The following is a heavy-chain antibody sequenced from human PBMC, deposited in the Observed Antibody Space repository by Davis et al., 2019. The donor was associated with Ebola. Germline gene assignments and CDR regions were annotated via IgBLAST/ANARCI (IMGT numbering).Heavy chain of an antibody. CDR2: ISSSSYI. V-gene: IGHV3-21*01. CDR3: ARGWMER. CDR1: GFTFSSYS. D-gene: IGHD5-12*01. J-gene: IGHJ4*02. Sequence: GESLKISCAASGFTFSSYSMNWVRQAPGKGLEWVSSISSSSYIYYADSVKGRFTISRDNAKNSLYLQMNSLRAEDTAVYYCARGWMERWGQGTLVTVSS.